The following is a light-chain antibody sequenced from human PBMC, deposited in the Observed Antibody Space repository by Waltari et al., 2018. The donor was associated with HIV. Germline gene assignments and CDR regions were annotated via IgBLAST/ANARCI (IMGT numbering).Light chain of an antibody. CDR2: GAA. V-gene: IGKV3-15*01. CDR1: QGVGSN. Sequence: DIVMTQSPAILSVSPGDSVTLSCRASQGVGSNLAWYQQKVGQAPRLLIYGAATRAAEIPVRFSGSGSGTDFTLTIDSLQSEDFATYYCQQYNIRPRGNTFGQGTKLQIK. CDR3: QQYNIRPRGNT. J-gene: IGKJ2*01.